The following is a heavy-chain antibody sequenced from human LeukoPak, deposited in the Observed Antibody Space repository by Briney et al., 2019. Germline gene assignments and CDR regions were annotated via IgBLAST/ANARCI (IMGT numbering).Heavy chain of an antibody. V-gene: IGHV3-7*02. J-gene: IGHJ4*02. D-gene: IGHD5-24*01. CDR3: ATYNNLPHTHFFDF. Sequence: PGGSLRLSCAASGFTFTNYWMYWVREAPGKGLEWVANINEDGSETNYVDSVKGRFTTSRDNARNSLSLQMNGLRSEDTAVYYCATYNNLPHTHFFDFWGQGALVTVSA. CDR1: GFTFTNYW. CDR2: INEDGSET.